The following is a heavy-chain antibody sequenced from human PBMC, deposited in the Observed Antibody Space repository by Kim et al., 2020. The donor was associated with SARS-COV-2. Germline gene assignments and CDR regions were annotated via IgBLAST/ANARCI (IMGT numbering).Heavy chain of an antibody. CDR3: ARGDITMVRGGPDY. Sequence: SETLSLTCTVSGGSISSGGYYWSWIRQHPGKGLEWIGYIYYSGSTYYNPSLKSRVTISVDTSKNQFSLKLSSVTAADTAVYYCARGDITMVRGGPDYWGQRTLVTVSS. CDR1: GGSISSGGYY. V-gene: IGHV4-31*03. J-gene: IGHJ4*02. CDR2: IYYSGST. D-gene: IGHD3-10*01.